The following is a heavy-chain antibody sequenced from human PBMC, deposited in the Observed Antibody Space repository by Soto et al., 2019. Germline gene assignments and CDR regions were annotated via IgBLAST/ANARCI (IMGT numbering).Heavy chain of an antibody. CDR1: GGSISSGGYY. V-gene: IGHV4-31*03. D-gene: IGHD3-3*01. Sequence: SETLSLTCTVSGGSISSGGYYWSWIRQHPXKGLEWIGYIYYSGSTYYKPSLKSRVTISVDTSKNQFSLKLSSVTAADTAVYYCASLYYDFWSGYSTFDYWGQGTLVTVSS. J-gene: IGHJ4*02. CDR2: IYYSGST. CDR3: ASLYYDFWSGYSTFDY.